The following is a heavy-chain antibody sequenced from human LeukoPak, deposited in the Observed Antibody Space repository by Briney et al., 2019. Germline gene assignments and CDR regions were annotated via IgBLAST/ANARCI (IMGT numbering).Heavy chain of an antibody. CDR3: AREKLHNYVWGSYRQDYYMDV. V-gene: IGHV4-39*07. D-gene: IGHD3-16*02. Sequence: SETLSLTCTVSGDSMSSSHYCWGWIRQPPGKGLEWIGNIYYSANTYHNPSLKSRVTISVDTSKNQFSLKLSSVTAADTAVYYCAREKLHNYVWGSYRQDYYMDVWGKGTTVTVSS. J-gene: IGHJ6*03. CDR1: GDSMSSSHYC. CDR2: IYYSANT.